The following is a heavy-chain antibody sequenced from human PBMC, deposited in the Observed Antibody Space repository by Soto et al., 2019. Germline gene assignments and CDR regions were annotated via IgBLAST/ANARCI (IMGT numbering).Heavy chain of an antibody. CDR3: ARDLYWSMVTPGMDV. Sequence: PGGSLRLSCAASGFTSSSYGMHWVRQAPGKGLEWVAVIWYDGSNKYYADSVKGRFTISRDNSKNTLYLQMNSLRAEDTAVYYCARDLYWSMVTPGMDVWGKGTTVTVSS. J-gene: IGHJ6*04. V-gene: IGHV3-33*01. CDR1: GFTSSSYG. D-gene: IGHD5-18*01. CDR2: IWYDGSNK.